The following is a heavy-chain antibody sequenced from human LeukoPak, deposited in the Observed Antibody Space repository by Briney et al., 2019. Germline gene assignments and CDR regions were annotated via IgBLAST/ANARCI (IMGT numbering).Heavy chain of an antibody. CDR1: GGSFSGYY. V-gene: IGHV4-34*01. CDR2: INHSGST. CDR3: AREVGWFDP. J-gene: IGHJ5*02. D-gene: IGHD1-26*01. Sequence: SETLSLTCAVYGGSFSGYYWSWIRQPPGKGLEWIGEINHSGSTNYNPSLKSRVTISVDTSKNQFSLKLSSVTAADTAVYYCAREVGWFDPWGQGTLVTVSS.